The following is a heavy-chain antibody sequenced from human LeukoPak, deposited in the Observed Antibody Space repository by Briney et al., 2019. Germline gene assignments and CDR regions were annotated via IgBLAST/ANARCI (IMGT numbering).Heavy chain of an antibody. CDR1: GFTFSSYW. CDR3: AKSYNGYESKPDY. D-gene: IGHD5-12*01. J-gene: IGHJ4*02. V-gene: IGHV3-23*01. Sequence: GGSLRLSCAASGFTFSSYWMTWVRQAPGKGLEWVSSISNSGGRTFYTDSVKGRFTISRDNSKITLYLQMNSLRAEDTAVYYCAKSYNGYESKPDYWGQGTLVTVSS. CDR2: ISNSGGRT.